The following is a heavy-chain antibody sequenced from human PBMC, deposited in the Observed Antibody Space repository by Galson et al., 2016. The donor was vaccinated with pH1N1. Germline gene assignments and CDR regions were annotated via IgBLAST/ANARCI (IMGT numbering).Heavy chain of an antibody. CDR1: GYIFTSQW. J-gene: IGHJ3*02. V-gene: IGHV5-51*03. CDR2: VNPGGSTT. Sequence: SGAEVKKPGESLKISCKASGYIFTSQWIAWVRQVPGKGLEWVGVVNPGGSTTRYIPSFQRQVTTSGDKSISTAYLQWISLRASDTAMYYCARKYDFGDYRGNAFDIWGQGTVVIVSS. CDR3: ARKYDFGDYRGNAFDI. D-gene: IGHD4-17*01.